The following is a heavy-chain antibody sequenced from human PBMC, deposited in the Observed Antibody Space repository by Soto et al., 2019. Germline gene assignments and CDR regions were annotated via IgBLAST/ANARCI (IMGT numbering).Heavy chain of an antibody. CDR3: AREDIVLVPAATMGHYYYYGMDV. D-gene: IGHD2-2*01. J-gene: IGHJ6*02. V-gene: IGHV4-30-2*01. CDR1: GGSISSGGYF. CDR2: IYHSGST. Sequence: PSETLSLTCAVSGGSISSGGYFWSWIRQPPGKGLEWIGYIYHSGSTYYNPSLKSRVTISVDTSTNQFSLKLSSVTAADTAVYYCAREDIVLVPAATMGHYYYYGMDVWGQGTTVTVSS.